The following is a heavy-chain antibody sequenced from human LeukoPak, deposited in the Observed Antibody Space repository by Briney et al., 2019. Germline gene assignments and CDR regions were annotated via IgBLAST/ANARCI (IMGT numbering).Heavy chain of an antibody. CDR3: AREAPGEGEWYFDY. J-gene: IGHJ4*02. D-gene: IGHD2-8*01. CDR1: GFTVSSNY. CDR2: IYGGGST. Sequence: GGSLRLSCAASGFTVSSNYMSWVRQAPGKGLDWVSVIYGGGSTYYADSVKGRFTISRDNSKNTVYLQMNSQRAEDTAVYYCAREAPGEGEWYFDYWGQGTLVTVSS. V-gene: IGHV3-53*01.